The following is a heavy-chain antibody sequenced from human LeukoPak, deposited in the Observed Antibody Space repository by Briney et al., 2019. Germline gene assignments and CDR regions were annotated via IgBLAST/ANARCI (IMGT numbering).Heavy chain of an antibody. J-gene: IGHJ4*02. Sequence: ASVKVSCKASGYTFTGYHMHWVRQAPGQGLEWMGWINPNSGGTNYAQKFQGWVTMTRDTSISTAYMELSRLRSDDTAVYYCARVYTSTGLNYFDYWGQGTLVTVSS. CDR2: INPNSGGT. CDR1: GYTFTGYH. CDR3: ARVYTSTGLNYFDY. V-gene: IGHV1-2*04. D-gene: IGHD1-1*01.